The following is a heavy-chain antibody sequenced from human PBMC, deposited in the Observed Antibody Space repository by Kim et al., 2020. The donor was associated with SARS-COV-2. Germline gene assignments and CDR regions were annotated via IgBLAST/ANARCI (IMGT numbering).Heavy chain of an antibody. D-gene: IGHD5-12*01. CDR3: AGHEMATKRGLFS. CDR1: GGTFSSYA. V-gene: IGHV1-69*13. J-gene: IGHJ4*02. CDR2: IIPIFGTA. Sequence: SVKVSCKASGGTFSSYAISWVRQAPGQGLEWMGGIIPIFGTANYAQKFQGRVTITADESTSTAYMELSSLRSEDTAVYYCAGHEMATKRGLFSWGQGTLVTVSS.